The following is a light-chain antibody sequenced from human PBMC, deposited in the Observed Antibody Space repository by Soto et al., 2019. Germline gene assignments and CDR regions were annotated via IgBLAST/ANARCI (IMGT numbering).Light chain of an antibody. Sequence: DIQMTQSPSALSASVGDRVTITCRASQSVSNWLAWYRQKPGEAPKLLIYEGSTLERGVPSRFSGSGSGTEFTRTIGRLQPSDFANLYCQQDDSYSRTFGHGTKVEVK. CDR3: QQDDSYSRT. CDR2: EGS. V-gene: IGKV1-5*03. J-gene: IGKJ2*01. CDR1: QSVSNW.